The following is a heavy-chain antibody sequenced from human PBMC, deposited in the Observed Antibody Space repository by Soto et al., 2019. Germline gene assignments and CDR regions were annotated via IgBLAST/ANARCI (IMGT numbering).Heavy chain of an antibody. J-gene: IGHJ4*02. D-gene: IGHD3-10*01. Sequence: GGSLRLSCAASGFTFSSYAMHWVRQAPGKGLEWVAVISYDGSNKYYADSVKGRFTISRDNSKNTLYLQMNSLRAEDTAVYYCAKFMVRGVGSFDYWGQGNLVTVSS. CDR1: GFTFSSYA. CDR2: ISYDGSNK. CDR3: AKFMVRGVGSFDY. V-gene: IGHV3-30-3*01.